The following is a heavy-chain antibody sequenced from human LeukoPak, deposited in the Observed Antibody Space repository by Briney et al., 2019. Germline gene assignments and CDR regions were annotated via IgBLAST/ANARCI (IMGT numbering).Heavy chain of an antibody. V-gene: IGHV3-7*01. D-gene: IGHD4-17*01. J-gene: IGHJ4*02. CDR2: IKQDGSEK. CDR3: ARETTTVTTYFDY. CDR1: GSTFSSYW. Sequence: GGSLRLSCAASGSTFSSYWMSWVRQAPGKGLEWVANIKQDGSEKYYVDSVKGRFTISRDNAKNSLYLQMNSLRAEDTAVYYCARETTTVTTYFDYWGQGTLVTVSS.